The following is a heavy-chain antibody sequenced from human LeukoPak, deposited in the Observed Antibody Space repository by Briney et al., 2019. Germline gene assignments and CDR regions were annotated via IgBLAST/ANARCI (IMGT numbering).Heavy chain of an antibody. Sequence: SAKVSCKASGGTFNSYAISWVRQAPGQGLEWMGGIMPLFGTANYAQEFQGRVTFTTDESASTAYMEVSSLRSEDTAVYYCASGSLGDGYGVGDYYQYMDVWGKGTTVTVSS. CDR1: GGTFNSYA. D-gene: IGHD5-24*01. CDR2: IMPLFGTA. CDR3: ASGSLGDGYGVGDYYQYMDV. J-gene: IGHJ6*03. V-gene: IGHV1-69*05.